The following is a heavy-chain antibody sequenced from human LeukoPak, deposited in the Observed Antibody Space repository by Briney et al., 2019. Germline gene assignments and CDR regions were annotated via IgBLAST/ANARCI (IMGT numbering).Heavy chain of an antibody. CDR2: ISPADSFT. Sequence: RGESLKISCKGSGYSFSTYWIAWVRRMPGKGLEWMGMISPADSFTRYSPSFQGQVTMSADKSINTAYLQWSSLKAADTAMYYCARQYYDILTDPNYFDSWGQGTLVTVSS. V-gene: IGHV5-51*01. D-gene: IGHD3-9*01. CDR1: GYSFSTYW. CDR3: ARQYYDILTDPNYFDS. J-gene: IGHJ4*02.